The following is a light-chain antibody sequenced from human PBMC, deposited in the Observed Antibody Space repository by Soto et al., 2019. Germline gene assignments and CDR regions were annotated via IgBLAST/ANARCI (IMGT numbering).Light chain of an antibody. Sequence: EIVLTQSPVTLSLSPGERATLSCRASQTVSTMYLSLFQQKPGQAPRLLIYGTSTRATGIPDRFSGSGSGTDFTLTISGLEPEDFAVYYCQQRCNWPITFGQGTRLEIK. CDR2: GTS. J-gene: IGKJ5*01. CDR3: QQRCNWPIT. CDR1: QTVSTMY. V-gene: IGKV3D-7*01.